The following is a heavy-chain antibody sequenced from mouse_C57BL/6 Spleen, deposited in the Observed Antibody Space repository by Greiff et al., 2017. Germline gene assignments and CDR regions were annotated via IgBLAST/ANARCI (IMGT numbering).Heavy chain of an antibody. CDR1: GYAFSSYW. CDR2: LYPGDGDT. D-gene: IGHD1-1*01. V-gene: IGHV1-80*01. CDR3: ARSWLFTTVVANGYAMDY. Sequence: VQLQQPGAELVKPGASVKISCKASGYAFSSYWMNWVKQRPGKGLEWIGQLYPGDGDTTYNGKFKGKDTLTADKSSSTAYMQLSSLTSEDAAVYFCARSWLFTTVVANGYAMDYWGQGTSVTVSA. J-gene: IGHJ4*01.